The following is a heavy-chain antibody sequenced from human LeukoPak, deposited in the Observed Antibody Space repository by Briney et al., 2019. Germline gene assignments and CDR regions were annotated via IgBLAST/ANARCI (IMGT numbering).Heavy chain of an antibody. CDR3: ARALSSRGWYYFDY. Sequence: GGSLRLSCAASGFTVSDNYMSWVRQAPGKGLEWVSVIYSGGSTYYADFVKGRFTISRDNSKSTLYLQMNSLRAEDTAVYYCARALSSRGWYYFDYWGQGTLVTVSS. CDR1: GFTVSDNY. J-gene: IGHJ4*02. CDR2: IYSGGST. V-gene: IGHV3-53*01. D-gene: IGHD6-13*01.